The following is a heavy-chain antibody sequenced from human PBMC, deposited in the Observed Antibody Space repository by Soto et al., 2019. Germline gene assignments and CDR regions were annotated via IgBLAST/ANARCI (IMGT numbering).Heavy chain of an antibody. V-gene: IGHV4-30-4*01. Sequence: SETLSLTCTVSGGSISSGDYYWSWIRQPPGKGLEWIGYIYYSGSTYYNPSLKSRVTISVDTSKNQFSLKLSSVTAADTAVYYCARGWGSSGYYSDDYWGQGTLVTVSS. CDR2: IYYSGST. D-gene: IGHD3-22*01. CDR1: GGSISSGDYY. J-gene: IGHJ4*02. CDR3: ARGWGSSGYYSDDY.